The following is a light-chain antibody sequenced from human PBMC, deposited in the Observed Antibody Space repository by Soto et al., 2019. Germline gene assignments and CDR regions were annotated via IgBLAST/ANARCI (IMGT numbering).Light chain of an antibody. CDR1: QSISTW. Sequence: IKMTQSPSSLSASVGDVVTITCRASQSISTWLSWYQQKPVKAPKVLIYKASNLQSGVSSRFSGSGSGTEFTLTIRSLKPDDFATYYCQDYNSWTFGQGTKVDIK. CDR2: KAS. J-gene: IGKJ1*01. CDR3: QDYNSWT. V-gene: IGKV1-5*03.